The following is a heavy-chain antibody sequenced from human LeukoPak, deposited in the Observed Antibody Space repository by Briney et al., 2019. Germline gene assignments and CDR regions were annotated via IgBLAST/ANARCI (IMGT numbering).Heavy chain of an antibody. Sequence: GGSLRLSCAVSGFTVSDIYMSWVRQAPGKGLECVSLIYSGSITYYADSVKGGFTISSNNSRNTFYLQINSMRPEDTAVYYYARDQRTGWLDPWGQRTLVTVSS. CDR3: ARDQRTGWLDP. J-gene: IGHJ5*01. CDR2: IYSGSIT. CDR1: GFTVSDIY. V-gene: IGHV3-53*04. D-gene: IGHD1-1*01.